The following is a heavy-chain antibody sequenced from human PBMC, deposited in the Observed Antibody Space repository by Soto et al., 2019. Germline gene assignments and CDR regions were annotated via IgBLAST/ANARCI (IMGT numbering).Heavy chain of an antibody. V-gene: IGHV4-34*01. CDR2: INHSGST. J-gene: IGHJ4*02. CDR1: GGSVSGYY. CDR3: ARVYYYDSSGYSEYYFDY. Sequence: SETLSLTCAVYGGSVSGYYWSGIRQPPGKGLEWIGEINHSGSTNYNPSLKSRVTISVDTSKNQFSLKLSSVTAADTAVYYCARVYYYDSSGYSEYYFDYWGQGTLVTVSS. D-gene: IGHD3-22*01.